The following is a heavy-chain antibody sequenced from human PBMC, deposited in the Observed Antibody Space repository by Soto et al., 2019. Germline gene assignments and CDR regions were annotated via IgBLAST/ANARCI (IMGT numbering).Heavy chain of an antibody. J-gene: IGHJ6*02. CDR1: GGSISSGGYY. V-gene: IGHV4-31*03. D-gene: IGHD2-2*02. CDR3: ARDAHFPIPFYGMDV. CDR2: IYYSGST. Sequence: SETLSLTCTVSGGSISSGGYYWSWIRQHPGKGLEWIGYIYYSGSTYYNPSLKSRVTISVDTSKNQFSLKLGSVTAADTAVYYCARDAHFPIPFYGMDVWGQGTTVTVSS.